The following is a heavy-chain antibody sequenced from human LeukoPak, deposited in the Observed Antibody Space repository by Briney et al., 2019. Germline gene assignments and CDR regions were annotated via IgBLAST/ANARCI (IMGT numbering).Heavy chain of an antibody. J-gene: IGHJ6*02. D-gene: IGHD3-10*01. Sequence: SETLSLTCAVYGGSFSGYYWSWIRQPPGKGLECIGEINQSGSTNYNPSLKRRVTISVATSKNQFSLKLSSVAASGPAVYYCARARITMVRGAPPPYYYYGMDVWGQGTTVTVS. CDR1: GGSFSGYY. V-gene: IGHV4-34*01. CDR3: ARARITMVRGAPPPYYYYGMDV. CDR2: INQSGST.